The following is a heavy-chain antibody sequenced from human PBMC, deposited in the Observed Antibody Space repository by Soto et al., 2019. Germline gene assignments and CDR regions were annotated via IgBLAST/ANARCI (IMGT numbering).Heavy chain of an antibody. V-gene: IGHV1-18*01. CDR1: GYTFTSYG. Sequence: ASEKVSCKASGYTFTSYGISWVRQAPGQGLEWMGWISAYNGNTNYAQKLQGRVTMTTDTSTSTAYMELRSLRSDDTAVYYCARLSGYYDSRRPNDYWGQGTLVTVSS. CDR2: ISAYNGNT. CDR3: ARLSGYYDSRRPNDY. J-gene: IGHJ4*02. D-gene: IGHD3-22*01.